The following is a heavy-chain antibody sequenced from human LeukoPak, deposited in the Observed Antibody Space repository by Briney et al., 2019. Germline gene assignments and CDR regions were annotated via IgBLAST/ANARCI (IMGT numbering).Heavy chain of an antibody. CDR1: GYTFTNYG. J-gene: IGHJ4*02. D-gene: IGHD3-22*01. V-gene: IGHV1-18*01. CDR2: ISAYNGNT. Sequence: ASVKVSCKASGYTFTNYGISWVRQAPGQGLEWMGWISAYNGNTNYAQNFQGRVTMTTDTSTSTAYMELRSLRSDDTAVYYCARGPDYDSSGYCDYWGQGTLVTVSS. CDR3: ARGPDYDSSGYCDY.